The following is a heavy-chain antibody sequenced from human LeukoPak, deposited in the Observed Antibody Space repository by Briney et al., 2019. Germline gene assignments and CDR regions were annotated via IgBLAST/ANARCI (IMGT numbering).Heavy chain of an antibody. CDR1: GYTFTSYG. D-gene: IGHD2-15*01. CDR3: SRSREIHRIVVVVAAIYYFDY. J-gene: IGHJ4*02. CDR2: IIPIFGTA. V-gene: IGHV1-69*13. Sequence: ASVKVSCKASGYTFTSYGISWVRQAPGQGLEWMGGIIPIFGTANYAQKFQGRVTITADESTSTAYMELSSLRSEDTAVYYCSRSREIHRIVVVVAAIYYFDYWGQGTLVTVSS.